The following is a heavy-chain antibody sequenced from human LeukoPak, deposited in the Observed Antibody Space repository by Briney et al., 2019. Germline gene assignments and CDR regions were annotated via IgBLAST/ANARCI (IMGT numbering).Heavy chain of an antibody. CDR1: GFAFSSYA. V-gene: IGHV4-39*01. Sequence: GSLRLSCAASGFAFSSYAMSWVRQAPGKGLEWIGSIYYSGSTYYNPSLKSRVTISVDTSKNQFSLKLSSVTAADTAVYYCARRLYYYDSSGYPTHAFDIWGQGTMVTVSS. D-gene: IGHD3-22*01. CDR3: ARRLYYYDSSGYPTHAFDI. CDR2: IYYSGST. J-gene: IGHJ3*02.